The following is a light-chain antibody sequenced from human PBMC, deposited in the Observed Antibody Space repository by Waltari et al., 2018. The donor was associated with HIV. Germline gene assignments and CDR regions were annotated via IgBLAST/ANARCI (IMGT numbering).Light chain of an antibody. J-gene: IGLJ1*01. V-gene: IGLV2-23*02. CDR2: EVN. Sequence: QSALTQPASVSGSPGQSITISCTGTSSDVGNYNLVSWYQQHPCKAPKVILYEVNKRPSGISNRFSGSKSGNTASLTISGLQAEDDSDYYCFSYAGSTTYVFGTGTKVTVL. CDR3: FSYAGSTTYV. CDR1: SSDVGNYNL.